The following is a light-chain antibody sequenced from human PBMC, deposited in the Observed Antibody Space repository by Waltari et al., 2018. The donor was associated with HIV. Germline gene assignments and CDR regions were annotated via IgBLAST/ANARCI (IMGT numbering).Light chain of an antibody. V-gene: IGLV2-8*01. CDR3: VSYAGVKNRWA. J-gene: IGLJ3*02. CDR1: SSDVGCYNH. Sequence: QSALTQPPSASGSPGQSVTISCTGTSSDVGCYNHVSWYQHHPGKAPKILLYEVTNRPSGVPVRFSGSKPGTTASLTVSWLQADDEADYYCVSYAGVKNRWAFGGGTKLTVL. CDR2: EVT.